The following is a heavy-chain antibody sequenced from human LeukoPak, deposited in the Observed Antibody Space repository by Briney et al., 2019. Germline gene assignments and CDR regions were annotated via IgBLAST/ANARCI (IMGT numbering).Heavy chain of an antibody. Sequence: KASETLSLTCTVSGGSISSSSYYWGWIRQPPGKGLEWIGYIYYSGSTNYNPSLKSRVTISVDTSKNQFSLKLSSVTAADTAVYYCARGIVGATTDYFDYWGQGTLVTVSS. D-gene: IGHD1-26*01. CDR3: ARGIVGATTDYFDY. V-gene: IGHV4-61*05. CDR2: IYYSGST. CDR1: GGSISSSSYY. J-gene: IGHJ4*02.